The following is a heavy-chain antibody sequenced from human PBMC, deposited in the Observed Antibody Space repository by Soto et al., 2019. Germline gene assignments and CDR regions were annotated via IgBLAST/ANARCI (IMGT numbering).Heavy chain of an antibody. J-gene: IGHJ4*01. V-gene: IGHV3-30*18. Sequence: GGSLRLSCAASGFTFSIYAMHWVRQAPGKGLEWVAFISYDGIYINYADSVKGRFTISRDNSKNTLYLQMNSLRTGDTAVYYCAKDVEFVVIPAATPGNFDYWGREALVTVS. CDR3: AKDVEFVVIPAATPGNFDY. D-gene: IGHD2-2*02. CDR2: ISYDGIYI. CDR1: GFTFSIYA.